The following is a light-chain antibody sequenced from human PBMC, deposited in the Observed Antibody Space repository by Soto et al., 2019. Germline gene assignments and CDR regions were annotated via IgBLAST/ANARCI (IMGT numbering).Light chain of an antibody. V-gene: IGKV3-20*01. J-gene: IGKJ2*01. CDR2: GAS. CDR1: QSVSSSY. Sequence: EIVLTQSPGTLSLSPGERATLSCRASQSVSSSYLAWYQQKPGQAPRLLIYGASSRATGIPDRFSGSGSGTAFTLTISRLEPADFAVYYCQQYGSSPLWTFGQGTKLEIK. CDR3: QQYGSSPLWT.